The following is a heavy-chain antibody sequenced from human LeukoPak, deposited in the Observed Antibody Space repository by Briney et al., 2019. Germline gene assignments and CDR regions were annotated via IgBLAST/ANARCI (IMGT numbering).Heavy chain of an antibody. V-gene: IGHV4-39*07. CDR2: IYYSGST. D-gene: IGHD3-3*01. CDR1: GGSISSSSYY. CDR3: ARDGSSEYYDFWSGYRYYFDY. Sequence: PSETPSLTCTVSGGSISSSSYYWGWIRQPPGKGLEWIGSIYYSGSTYYNPSLKSRVTISVDTSKNQFSLKLSSVTAADTAVYYCARDGSSEYYDFWSGYRYYFDYWGQGTLVTVSS. J-gene: IGHJ4*02.